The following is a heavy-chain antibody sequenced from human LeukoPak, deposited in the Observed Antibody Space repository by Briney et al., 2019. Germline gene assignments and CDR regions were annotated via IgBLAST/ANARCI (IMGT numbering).Heavy chain of an antibody. Sequence: GGSLRLSCAASGFTFSSYSMNWVRQAPGKGLEWVSSISSSSSYIYYADSVKGRFTISRDNAKNSLYLQMNSLRAEDTAEYYCARDQGTGFLGEGYWGQGTLVTVSS. CDR1: GFTFSSYS. V-gene: IGHV3-21*01. CDR3: ARDQGTGFLGEGY. D-gene: IGHD3-16*01. J-gene: IGHJ4*02. CDR2: ISSSSSYI.